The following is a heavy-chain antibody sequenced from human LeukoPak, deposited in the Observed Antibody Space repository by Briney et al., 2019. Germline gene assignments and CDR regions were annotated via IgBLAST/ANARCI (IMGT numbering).Heavy chain of an antibody. CDR1: GFTFSSYS. D-gene: IGHD6-19*01. Sequence: QPGGSLSLSCAASGFTFSSYSMNWVRQAPGKGLEWVSYISSSSSTIYYADSVKGRFTISRDNAKNSLYLQMNSLRAEDTAGYYCANPPGIAVVWGQGTLVTVSS. J-gene: IGHJ4*02. CDR2: ISSSSSTI. CDR3: ANPPGIAVV. V-gene: IGHV3-48*01.